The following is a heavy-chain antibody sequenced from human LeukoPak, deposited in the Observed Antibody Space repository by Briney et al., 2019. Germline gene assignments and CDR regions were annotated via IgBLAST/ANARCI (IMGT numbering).Heavy chain of an antibody. CDR1: GGSISTSTYY. D-gene: IGHD4-17*01. J-gene: IGHJ5*02. CDR3: ARAYYGDYSNWFDP. V-gene: IGHV4-39*01. Sequence: PSETLSLTCTVSGGSISTSTYYWGWIRQPPGEGLEWIATIYYDGSNYSNPSLKSRVTISVDTSKNQFSLKLSSVTAADTAVYFCARAYYGDYSNWFDPWGQGTLVTVSS. CDR2: IYYDGSN.